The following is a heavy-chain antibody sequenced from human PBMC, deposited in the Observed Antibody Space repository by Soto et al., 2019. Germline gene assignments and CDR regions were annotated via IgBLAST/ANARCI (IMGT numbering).Heavy chain of an antibody. V-gene: IGHV3-23*01. CDR1: GFTFSSYA. CDR2: ISGSGGST. D-gene: IGHD3-22*01. J-gene: IGHJ4*02. Sequence: GGSLRLSCAASGFTFSSYAMSWVRQAPGKGLEWVSAISGSGGSTYYADSGKGRFTISRDNSKNTLYLQMNSLRAEDTAVYYCAKDLSITMIVVVPYFDYWGQGTLVTVSS. CDR3: AKDLSITMIVVVPYFDY.